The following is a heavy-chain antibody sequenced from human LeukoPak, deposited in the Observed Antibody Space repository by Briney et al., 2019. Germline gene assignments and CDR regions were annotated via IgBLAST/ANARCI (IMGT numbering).Heavy chain of an antibody. Sequence: PGGSLRLSCAASGFTFNTAYMSGLRPTPRKGLEWVGRLKSRSQGGTADYAAPVKGRFTISRDDSKNTLYLQMNSLKIEDTGVYYCATDRSWFDPWGQGTLVTVSS. J-gene: IGHJ5*02. V-gene: IGHV3-15*01. CDR1: GFTFNTAY. CDR2: LKSRSQGGTA. CDR3: ATDRSWFDP.